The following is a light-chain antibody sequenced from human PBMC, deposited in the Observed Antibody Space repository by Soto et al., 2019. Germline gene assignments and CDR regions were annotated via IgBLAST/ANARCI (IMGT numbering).Light chain of an antibody. CDR1: QSISGR. V-gene: IGKV1-5*01. J-gene: IGKJ4*01. CDR3: QQSYSPLT. Sequence: DIQMTQSPSTLSASVGDRVTITCRASQSISGRLAWYQQKPGKAPKLLIYDASNLESGVPSRFSGSGSETEFTLAITSLQPDDFATYYCQQSYSPLTFGGGTKVEIK. CDR2: DAS.